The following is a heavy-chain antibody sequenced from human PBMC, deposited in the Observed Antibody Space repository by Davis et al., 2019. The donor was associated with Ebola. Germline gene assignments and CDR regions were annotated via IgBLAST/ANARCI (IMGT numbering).Heavy chain of an antibody. J-gene: IGHJ4*02. CDR3: ARGGTYYDFWSGSVDFDY. D-gene: IGHD3-3*01. CDR2: IRYDGSNK. CDR1: GFTFSSYG. Sequence: GESLKISCAASGFTFSSYGMHWVRQAPGKGLEWVAFIRYDGSNKYYADSVKGRFTISRDNSKNTLYLQMNSLRAEDTAVYYCARGGTYYDFWSGSVDFDYWGQGTLVTVSS. V-gene: IGHV3-30*02.